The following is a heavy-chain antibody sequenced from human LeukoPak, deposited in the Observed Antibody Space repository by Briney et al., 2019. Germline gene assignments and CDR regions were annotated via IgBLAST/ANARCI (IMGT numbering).Heavy chain of an antibody. D-gene: IGHD2-2*01. CDR2: INPNSGGT. CDR3: ARDDTDIVVVPAAARPLWFDP. Sequence: ASVKVSCKASGYTFTGYYMHWVRQAPGQGLEWMGWINPNSGGTNYAQKFQGRVTMTRDTSISTAYMELSRLRSDDTAVYCCARDDTDIVVVPAAARPLWFDPWGQGTLVTVSS. V-gene: IGHV1-2*02. J-gene: IGHJ5*02. CDR1: GYTFTGYY.